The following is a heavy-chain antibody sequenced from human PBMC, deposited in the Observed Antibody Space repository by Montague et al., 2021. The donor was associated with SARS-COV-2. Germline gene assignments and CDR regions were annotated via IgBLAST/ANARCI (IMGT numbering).Heavy chain of an antibody. CDR1: GGSFSTYY. CDR2: VFLSGNI. CDR3: ARAQPRTIGL. V-gene: IGHV4-59*01. J-gene: IGHJ4*02. Sequence: SETLSLTCTVSGGSFSTYYWTWIRQPPNKGLEWIGNVFLSGNINCNPSLKSRVAMSVDTSKNQFFLFLNSVTPADTAVYFCARAQPRTIGLWGQGTLVTVSS. D-gene: IGHD1-14*01.